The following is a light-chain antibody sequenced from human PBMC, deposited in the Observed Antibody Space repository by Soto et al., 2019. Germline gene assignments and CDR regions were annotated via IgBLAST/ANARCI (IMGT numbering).Light chain of an antibody. CDR2: GAS. CDR1: QTITSN. J-gene: IGKJ4*01. V-gene: IGKV3-15*01. CDR3: QQYSSWVT. Sequence: EIVMTQSPVTLSLSPGDTATLSCRASQTITSNLAWYQQKPGQPPRLLIYGASTRATGIPARFSGSGSGTEFTLTITNLQSEYFAVYYCQQYSSWVTFGGGTQLEI.